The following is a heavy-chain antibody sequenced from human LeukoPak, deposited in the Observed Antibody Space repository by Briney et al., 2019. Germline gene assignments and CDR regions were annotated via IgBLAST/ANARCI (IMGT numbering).Heavy chain of an antibody. CDR3: AKAIAAPVWYFDL. Sequence: PGGSLRLSCAASGFAFSTYAMGWVRQTPGKGLEWVSSISGCGDITYYGDSMKGRFTISRDNSKNTLYLQMNSLRVEDTAVYYCAKAIAAPVWYFDLWGRGTLVTVSS. V-gene: IGHV3-23*01. CDR1: GFAFSTYA. D-gene: IGHD6-13*01. J-gene: IGHJ2*01. CDR2: ISGCGDIT.